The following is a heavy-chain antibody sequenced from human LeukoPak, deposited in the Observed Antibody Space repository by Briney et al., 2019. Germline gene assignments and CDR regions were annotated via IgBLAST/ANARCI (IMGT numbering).Heavy chain of an antibody. CDR2: IHYSGST. CDR3: ARARYHTEMTYFRTVYYFDY. Sequence: SETLSLTCTVSGGSISSYYWSWIRQPPGKGLEWIGYIHYSGSTNYNPSLKSRVTISVDTSKNQFSLKLSSVTAADTTVYYCARARYHTEMTYFRTVYYFDYWGQGTLVTVSS. J-gene: IGHJ4*02. CDR1: GGSISSYY. D-gene: IGHD3/OR15-3a*01. V-gene: IGHV4-59*12.